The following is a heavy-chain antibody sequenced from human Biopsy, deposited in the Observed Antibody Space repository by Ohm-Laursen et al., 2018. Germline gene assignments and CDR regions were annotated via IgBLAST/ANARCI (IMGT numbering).Heavy chain of an antibody. CDR3: ARGSNEYGGLYFPH. CDR1: GGSFTGHY. CDR2: ISYTGYT. Sequence: GTLPLTCTASGGSFTGHYWSWIRQPPGKGLEWIGHISYTGYTSYKSSLKGRVTISLDTSRKHFSLRLTSLAAADTAVYYCARGSNEYGGLYFPHWGQGTLVTVSS. D-gene: IGHD4-23*01. V-gene: IGHV4-59*11. J-gene: IGHJ1*01.